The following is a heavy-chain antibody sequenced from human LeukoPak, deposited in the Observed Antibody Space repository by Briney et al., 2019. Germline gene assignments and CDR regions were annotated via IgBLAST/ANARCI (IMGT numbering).Heavy chain of an antibody. CDR2: INHSGST. V-gene: IGHV4-34*01. D-gene: IGHD3-10*01. Sequence: SETLSLTCAVYGESFSGYYWGWVRQPPGKGLEWIGEINHSGSTNYNPSFKSRVAISVDTSRNQLSLKLSSVTAADTAVYYCARGPHSGSYFAWFDPWGQGTLVTVSS. CDR1: GESFSGYY. J-gene: IGHJ5*02. CDR3: ARGPHSGSYFAWFDP.